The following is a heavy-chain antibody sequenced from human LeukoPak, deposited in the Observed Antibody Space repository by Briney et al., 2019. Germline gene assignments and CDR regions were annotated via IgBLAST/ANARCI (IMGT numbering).Heavy chain of an antibody. D-gene: IGHD6-13*01. J-gene: IGHJ4*02. Sequence: GGSLRLSCAASGFTFSSYAMHWVRQAPGKGLEWVANIKQDGSEKYYVDSVKGRFTISRDNAKNSLYLQMNSLRAEDTAVYYCAKGHIAAAGSFDYWGQGTLVTVSS. CDR1: GFTFSSYA. CDR2: IKQDGSEK. V-gene: IGHV3-7*03. CDR3: AKGHIAAAGSFDY.